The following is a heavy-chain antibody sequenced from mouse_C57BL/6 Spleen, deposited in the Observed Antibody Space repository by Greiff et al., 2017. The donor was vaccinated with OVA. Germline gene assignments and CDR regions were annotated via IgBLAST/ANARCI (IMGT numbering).Heavy chain of an antibody. J-gene: IGHJ2*01. CDR3: ARKGIYGNYDY. Sequence: QVQLQQPGAELVRPGTSVKLSCKASGYTFTSYWMHWVKQRPGQGLEWIGVIDPSDSYTNYNQKFKGKATLTVDTSSSTAYMQLSSLTSEDSAVYYCARKGIYGNYDYWGQGTTLTVSS. V-gene: IGHV1-59*01. D-gene: IGHD2-1*01. CDR1: GYTFTSYW. CDR2: IDPSDSYT.